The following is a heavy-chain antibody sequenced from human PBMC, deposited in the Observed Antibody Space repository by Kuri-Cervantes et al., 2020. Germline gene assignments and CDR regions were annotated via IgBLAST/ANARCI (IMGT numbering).Heavy chain of an antibody. V-gene: IGHV4-34*01. D-gene: IGHD6-13*01. Sequence: SETLSLTCAVYGGSFSGYYWSWIRQPPGKGLEWIGEINDSGSTNYNPSLKSRVTISVDKSKNQSSLKLSSVTAADTAVYYCARDVTEYSSSSPPGKYFQHWGQGTLVTGAS. CDR2: INDSGST. CDR1: GGSFSGYY. CDR3: ARDVTEYSSSSPPGKYFQH. J-gene: IGHJ1*01.